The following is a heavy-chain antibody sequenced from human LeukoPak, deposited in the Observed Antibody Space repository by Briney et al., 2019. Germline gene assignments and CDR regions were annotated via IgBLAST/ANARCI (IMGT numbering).Heavy chain of an antibody. CDR2: IWYDASNK. D-gene: IGHD6-13*01. Sequence: GGSLRLSCAASGFTFSSFGMHWVRQAPGKGLEWVAVIWYDASNKYYADSVKGRFTISRDNSKNTLFLQMNSLRDDDTAVYYCVRGVGVSRFNYFDPWGQGTLVIVTS. CDR3: VRGVGVSRFNYFDP. V-gene: IGHV3-33*01. J-gene: IGHJ5*02. CDR1: GFTFSSFG.